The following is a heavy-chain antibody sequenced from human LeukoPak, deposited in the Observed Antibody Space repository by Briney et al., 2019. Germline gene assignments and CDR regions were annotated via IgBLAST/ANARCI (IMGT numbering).Heavy chain of an antibody. V-gene: IGHV4-34*01. J-gene: IGHJ4*02. CDR1: GSGFPFSNAW. CDR3: ARIRRYSGYGRSYFDY. CDR2: INHSGST. Sequence: PGGSLRLSCVVFGSGFPFSNAWMSWIRQPPGKGLEWIGEINHSGSTNYNPSLKSRVTISVDTSKNQFSLKLSSVTAADTAVYYCARIRRYSGYGRSYFDYWGQGTLVTVSS. D-gene: IGHD5-12*01.